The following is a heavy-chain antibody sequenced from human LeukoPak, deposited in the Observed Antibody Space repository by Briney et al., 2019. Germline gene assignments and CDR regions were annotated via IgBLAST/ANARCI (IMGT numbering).Heavy chain of an antibody. CDR3: ARVENDYYDILTGRRHYYGVDV. V-gene: IGHV3-21*05. D-gene: IGHD3-9*01. J-gene: IGHJ6*02. CDR1: GFTFSAYT. Sequence: GGSLRLSCVASGFTFSAYTMTWVRQPPGKGLEWFSYIRGGGTDIYYTDSVKGRFTISRDNAKNSLYLQMDSLRGEDTAVYYCARVENDYYDILTGRRHYYGVDVWGQGTTVTVSS. CDR2: IRGGGTDI.